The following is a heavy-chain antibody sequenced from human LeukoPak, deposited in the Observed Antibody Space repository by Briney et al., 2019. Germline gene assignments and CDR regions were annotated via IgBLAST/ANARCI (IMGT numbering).Heavy chain of an antibody. CDR1: GGSIRSFY. D-gene: IGHD6-6*01. Sequence: PSETLSLTCTVSGGSIRSFYWSWIRQPAGKGLEWIGRIYSSGSTIHNPSLKSRVTMSVDASKNQFSLKLTSVTAADTAVYYCARGDRPDFDYWGQGILVTVSS. CDR3: ARGDRPDFDY. V-gene: IGHV4-4*07. J-gene: IGHJ4*02. CDR2: IYSSGST.